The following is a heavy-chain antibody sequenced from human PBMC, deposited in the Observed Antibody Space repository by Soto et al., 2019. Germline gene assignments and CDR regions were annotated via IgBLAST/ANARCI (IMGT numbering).Heavy chain of an antibody. Sequence: GASVKVSCKASGYTFTSYAMHWVRQAPGQRLEWMGWINAGNGNTKYSQKFQGRVTITRDTSASTAYMELSSLRSEDTAVYYCARESLVVPAAIDYGMDVWGQGTTVTVSS. CDR3: ARESLVVPAAIDYGMDV. J-gene: IGHJ6*02. CDR1: GYTFTSYA. V-gene: IGHV1-3*01. D-gene: IGHD2-2*02. CDR2: INAGNGNT.